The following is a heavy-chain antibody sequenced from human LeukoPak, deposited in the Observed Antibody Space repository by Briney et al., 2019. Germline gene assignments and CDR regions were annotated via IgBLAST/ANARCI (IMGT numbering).Heavy chain of an antibody. J-gene: IGHJ4*02. CDR1: GGSISSGSYY. CDR2: IYTSGST. D-gene: IGHD3-22*01. Sequence: SQTLSLTCTVSGGSISSGSYYWSWIRQPAGKGLEWIGRIYTSGSTNYNPSLKSRFTISVDTSKNQFSLKLSSVTAADTAVYYCARDLSYYDSGGFDYWGQGTLVTVSS. V-gene: IGHV4-61*02. CDR3: ARDLSYYDSGGFDY.